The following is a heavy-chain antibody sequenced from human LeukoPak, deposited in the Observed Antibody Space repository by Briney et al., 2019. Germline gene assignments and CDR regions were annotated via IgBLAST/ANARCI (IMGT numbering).Heavy chain of an antibody. Sequence: NPSGTLSLTCAVSGGSISSANWWSWVRQPPGHGLEWIGEIYLGGKTNYNPSLKSRVTISIDTSKNQFSLKLISVTAAATALYYCARHMATPGTRGFDSWGQGTLVSVSS. CDR3: ARHMATPGTRGFDS. V-gene: IGHV4-4*02. CDR1: GGSISSANW. J-gene: IGHJ4*02. D-gene: IGHD5-24*01. CDR2: IYLGGKT.